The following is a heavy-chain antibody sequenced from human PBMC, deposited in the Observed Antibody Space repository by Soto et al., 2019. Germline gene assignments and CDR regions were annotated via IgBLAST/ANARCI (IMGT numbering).Heavy chain of an antibody. Sequence: GSLRLSCAASGFTFTRYSMNWVRQAPGKGLEWVSSISSTTNYIYYGDSMKGRFTISRDNANNSLYLEMNSLRAEDTAVYYCARESEDLTSNFDYWGQGTLVTVSS. CDR2: ISSTTNYI. J-gene: IGHJ4*02. CDR1: GFTFTRYS. CDR3: ARESEDLTSNFDY. V-gene: IGHV3-21*06.